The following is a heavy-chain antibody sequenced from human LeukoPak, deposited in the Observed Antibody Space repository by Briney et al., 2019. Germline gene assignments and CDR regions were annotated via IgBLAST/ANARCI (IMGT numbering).Heavy chain of an antibody. CDR1: GFTFSGYS. CDR3: ATDREDYDSSGYYLSDAFDI. CDR2: ISSSTTTI. J-gene: IGHJ3*02. Sequence: GGSLRLSCAVSGFTFSGYSMKWVRQAPGKGLEWASYISSSTTTIYHADSVKGRFTVSRDNAKNSLYLQMDSLRVEDTAVYYCATDREDYDSSGYYLSDAFDIWGQGTMVTVSS. V-gene: IGHV3-48*01. D-gene: IGHD3-22*01.